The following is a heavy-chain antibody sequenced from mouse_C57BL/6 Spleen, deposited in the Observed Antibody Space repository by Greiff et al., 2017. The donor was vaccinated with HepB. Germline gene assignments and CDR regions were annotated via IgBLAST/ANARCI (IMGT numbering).Heavy chain of an antibody. D-gene: IGHD1-1*02. CDR3: TSGDGDWYFDV. J-gene: IGHJ1*03. CDR1: GFTFSSYA. CDR2: ICSGGDYI. V-gene: IGHV5-9-1*02. Sequence: EVQRVESGEGLVKPGGSLKLSCAASGFTFSSYAMSWVRQTPGKRLEWVAYICSGGDYIYYSDTVKGRFTISRDNARNTLYLQMSSLKSEDTAMYYCTSGDGDWYFDVWGTGTTVTVSS.